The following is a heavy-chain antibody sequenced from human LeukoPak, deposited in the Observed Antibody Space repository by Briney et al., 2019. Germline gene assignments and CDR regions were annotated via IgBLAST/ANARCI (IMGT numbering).Heavy chain of an antibody. J-gene: IGHJ4*02. D-gene: IGHD1-26*01. CDR3: ARDFRIVGATTVDY. V-gene: IGHV1-2*02. Sequence: GASLEVSCKASGYTFTAHYMHWVRQAPGQGLEWMGLINPNSGGTNYAQKFQGRVTMTRDTSISTAYMELSRLRSDDTAVYYCARDFRIVGATTVDYWGQGTLVTVSS. CDR1: GYTFTAHY. CDR2: INPNSGGT.